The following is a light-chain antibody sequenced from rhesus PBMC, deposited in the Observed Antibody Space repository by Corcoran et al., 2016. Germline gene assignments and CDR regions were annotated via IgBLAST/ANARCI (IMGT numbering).Light chain of an antibody. Sequence: DIQMTQSPSTLSASVGDRVTISCRASQKLYSNLAWYQQKPGKALNLLIYAASSVQTGIPSRFSGIRSVTDFTLSISSLQPEDSAVYYCQHYYDNPRTFGQGTKVEIK. CDR3: QHYYDNPRT. V-gene: IGKV1-46*01. J-gene: IGKJ1*01. CDR1: QKLYSN. CDR2: AAS.